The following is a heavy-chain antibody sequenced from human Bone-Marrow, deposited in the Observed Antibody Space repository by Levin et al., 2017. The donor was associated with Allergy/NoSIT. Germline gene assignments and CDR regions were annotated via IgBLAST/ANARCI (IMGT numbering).Heavy chain of an antibody. V-gene: IGHV3-11*01. CDR2: ISSRGSTI. CDR1: GFTFSDYY. J-gene: IGHJ4*02. Sequence: GGSLRLSCAASGFTFSDYYMSWIRQAPGKGLEWVSYISSRGSTIYYADSVKGRFTISRDNAKNSLYLQMNSLRAEDTAVYYCAKGMYYYDSSGYYCPDYWGQGTLVTVSS. D-gene: IGHD3-22*01. CDR3: AKGMYYYDSSGYYCPDY.